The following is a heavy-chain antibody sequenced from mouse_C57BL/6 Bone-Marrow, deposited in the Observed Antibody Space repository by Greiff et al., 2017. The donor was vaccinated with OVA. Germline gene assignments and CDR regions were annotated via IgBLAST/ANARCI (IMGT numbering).Heavy chain of an antibody. V-gene: IGHV1-4*01. J-gene: IGHJ3*01. Sequence: QVQLQQSGAELARPGASVKLSCKASGYTFTSYTMHWVKQRPGQGLEWIGYINPSSGYTKYNQKFKDKATLTADKSSSTAYMQLRSLTSEDSAVYYSARSRWSLFAYWGQGTLVTVSA. CDR3: ARSRWSLFAY. CDR1: GYTFTSYT. CDR2: INPSSGYT. D-gene: IGHD1-1*02.